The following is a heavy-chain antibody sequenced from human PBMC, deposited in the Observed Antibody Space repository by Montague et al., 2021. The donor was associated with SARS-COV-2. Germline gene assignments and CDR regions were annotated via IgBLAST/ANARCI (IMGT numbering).Heavy chain of an antibody. D-gene: IGHD3-3*01. CDR2: IYYSGST. J-gene: IGHJ4*02. V-gene: IGHV4-31*03. Sequence: TLSLTCTVSGGSISSGCYYWSWIRQHPGKGLEWIGYIYYSGSTYYNPSLKSRVTISGDTSKNQFSLKLSSVTAADTAVYYCARVRGLTIFGVVGPLDYWGQGTLVTVSS. CDR3: ARVRGLTIFGVVGPLDY. CDR1: GGSISSGCYY.